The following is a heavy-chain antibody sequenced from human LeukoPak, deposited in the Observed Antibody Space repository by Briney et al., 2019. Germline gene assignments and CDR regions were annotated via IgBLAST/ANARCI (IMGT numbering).Heavy chain of an antibody. CDR3: GRKDPYRGSYSIDY. J-gene: IGHJ4*02. D-gene: IGHD1-26*01. V-gene: IGHV3-30-3*01. Sequence: GGSLRLSCAASGFTFSSYAMHWVRQAPGKGLEWVAFISYDGSNKYYADSVKGRFTISRDNSKNTAYLQMNRLRAEATGVYYCGRKDPYRGSYSIDYWGQGTLVTVSS. CDR1: GFTFSSYA. CDR2: ISYDGSNK.